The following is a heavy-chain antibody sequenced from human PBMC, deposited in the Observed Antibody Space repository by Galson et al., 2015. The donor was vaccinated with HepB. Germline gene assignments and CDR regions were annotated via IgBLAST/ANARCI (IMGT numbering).Heavy chain of an antibody. CDR1: GFTFSSYG. D-gene: IGHD1-26*01. CDR3: ARGPRGGLQVGATPFDY. J-gene: IGHJ4*02. Sequence: SLRLSCAASGFTFSSYGMHWVRQAPGKGLEWVAVIWYDGSNKYYADSVKGRFTISRDNSKNTLYLQMNSLRAEDTAVYYCARGPRGGLQVGATPFDYWGQGTLVTVSS. CDR2: IWYDGSNK. V-gene: IGHV3-33*01.